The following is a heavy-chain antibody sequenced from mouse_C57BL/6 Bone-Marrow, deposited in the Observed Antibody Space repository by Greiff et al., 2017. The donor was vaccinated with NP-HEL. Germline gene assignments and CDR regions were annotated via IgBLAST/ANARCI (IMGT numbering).Heavy chain of an antibody. CDR1: GYTFTSYT. CDR2: INPSSGYT. J-gene: IGHJ3*01. D-gene: IGHD1-1*01. CDR3: ARGRILLREWAY. V-gene: IGHV1-4*01. Sequence: VMLVESGAELARPGASVKMSCKASGYTFTSYTMHWVKQRPGQGLEWIGYINPSSGYTKYNQKFKDKATLTADKSSSTAYMQLSSLTSEDSAVYYCARGRILLREWAYWGQGTLVTVSA.